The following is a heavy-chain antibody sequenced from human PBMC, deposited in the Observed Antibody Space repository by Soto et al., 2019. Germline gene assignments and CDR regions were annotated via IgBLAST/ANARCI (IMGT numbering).Heavy chain of an antibody. CDR3: AKDGLGSYTGGTCYGSDY. CDR2: ISGSGASI. J-gene: IGHJ4*02. Sequence: EVQQMESGGNLVQPGGSLRLSCAASGFTFSSYVTSWVRQAPGKGLEWVSTISGSGASIYDADSVKGRFTISRDNSKNTVYLQMNSLRAEDTAVYYCAKDGLGSYTGGTCYGSDYWGQGTLVTVSS. D-gene: IGHD2-15*01. CDR1: GFTFSSYV. V-gene: IGHV3-23*01.